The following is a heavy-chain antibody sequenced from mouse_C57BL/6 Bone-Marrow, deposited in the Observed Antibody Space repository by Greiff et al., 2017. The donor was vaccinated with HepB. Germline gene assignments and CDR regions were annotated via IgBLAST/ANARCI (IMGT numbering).Heavy chain of an antibody. D-gene: IGHD1-1*01. V-gene: IGHV14-4*01. J-gene: IGHJ1*03. CDR2: IDPENGDT. CDR1: GFNIKDDY. CDR3: TFYYYGSRGYFDV. Sequence: EVQLQQSGAELVRPGASVKLSCTASGFNIKDDYMHWVKQRPEQGLEWIGWIDPENGDTEYASKCQGKATITADTSSNTAYLQLSSLTSEDTAVYYCTFYYYGSRGYFDVWGTGTTVTVSS.